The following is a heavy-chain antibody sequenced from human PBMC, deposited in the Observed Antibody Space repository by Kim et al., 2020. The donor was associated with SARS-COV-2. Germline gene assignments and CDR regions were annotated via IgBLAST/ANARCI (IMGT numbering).Heavy chain of an antibody. Sequence: NYAPKFQGRVTITADKSTSTAYMELSSLRSEDTAVYYCAREADSSGWYDYWGQGTLVTVSS. D-gene: IGHD6-19*01. V-gene: IGHV1-69*04. CDR3: AREADSSGWYDY. J-gene: IGHJ4*02.